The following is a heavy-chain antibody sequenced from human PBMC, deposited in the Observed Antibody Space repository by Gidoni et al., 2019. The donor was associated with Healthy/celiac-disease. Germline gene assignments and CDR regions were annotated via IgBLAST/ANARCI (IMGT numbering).Heavy chain of an antibody. D-gene: IGHD2-2*01. Sequence: EVQLVESGGGLVQPGGSLRLSCAASGFTFSSYSMNWVRQAPGKGLEWVSYISSSSSTIYYADSVKGRFTISRDNAKNSLYLQMNSLRAEDTAVYYCARGPFVVVPADRSPFDPWGQGTLGHRLL. V-gene: IGHV3-48*01. CDR2: ISSSSSTI. CDR3: ARGPFVVVPADRSPFDP. CDR1: GFTFSSYS. J-gene: IGHJ5*02.